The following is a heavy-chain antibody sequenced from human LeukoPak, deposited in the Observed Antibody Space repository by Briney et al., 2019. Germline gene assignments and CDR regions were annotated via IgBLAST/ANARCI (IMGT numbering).Heavy chain of an antibody. J-gene: IGHJ6*02. CDR1: GYSFTSYW. V-gene: IGHV5-51*01. CDR3: ARQHSSGSYYKSGTNYYYYGMDV. CDR2: INPGDSDT. D-gene: IGHD3-10*01. Sequence: NHGESLKISCKGSGYSFTSYWIGWVRQMPGKGLEWMGIINPGDSDTRYSPSFQGQVTISADKSISTAYLQWSSLKASDTAMYYCARQHSSGSYYKSGTNYYYYGMDVWGQGTTVTVSS.